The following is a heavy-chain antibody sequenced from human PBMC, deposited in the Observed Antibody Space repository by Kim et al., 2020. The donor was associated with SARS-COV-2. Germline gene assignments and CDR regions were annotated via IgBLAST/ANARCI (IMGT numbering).Heavy chain of an antibody. J-gene: IGHJ4*02. CDR2: ISYDGTNK. CDR1: GFTFSNYG. V-gene: IGHV3-30*18. CDR3: AKDLFGSGWHGDDY. Sequence: GGSLRLSCAASGFTFSNYGMNWVRQAPGKGLEWVAVISYDGTNKYYADSVKGRFTISRDNSKNTLYLQMNSLRAEDTAVYYCAKDLFGSGWHGDDYWGQG. D-gene: IGHD6-19*01.